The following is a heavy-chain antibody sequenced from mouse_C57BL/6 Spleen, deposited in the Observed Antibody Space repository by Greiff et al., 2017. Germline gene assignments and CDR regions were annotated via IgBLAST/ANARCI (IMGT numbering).Heavy chain of an antibody. Sequence: LVESGAELARPGASVKLSCKASGYTFTSYGISWVKQRTGQGLEWIGEIYPRSGNTYYNEKFKGKATLTADKSSSTAYMELRSLTSEDSAVYFCARVRGSGYYAMDYWGQGTSVTVSS. CDR3: ARVRGSGYYAMDY. V-gene: IGHV1-81*01. CDR2: IYPRSGNT. CDR1: GYTFTSYG. D-gene: IGHD3-1*01. J-gene: IGHJ4*01.